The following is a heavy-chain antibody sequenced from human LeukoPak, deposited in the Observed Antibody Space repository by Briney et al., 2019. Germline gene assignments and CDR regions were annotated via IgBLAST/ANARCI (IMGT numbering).Heavy chain of an antibody. Sequence: GGSLRLSCAASGFTFSSYAVSWVRQAPEKGLEWVSAISGSGGSTNYADSVEGRFTISRDNSKYTLYLQMNSLRAEDTAVYYCATLTIFGATDYYYYGMDVWGQGTTVTVSS. D-gene: IGHD3-3*01. CDR3: ATLTIFGATDYYYYGMDV. CDR1: GFTFSSYA. V-gene: IGHV3-23*01. CDR2: ISGSGGST. J-gene: IGHJ6*02.